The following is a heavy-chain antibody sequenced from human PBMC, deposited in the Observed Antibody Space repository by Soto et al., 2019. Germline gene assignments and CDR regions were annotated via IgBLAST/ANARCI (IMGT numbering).Heavy chain of an antibody. D-gene: IGHD6-19*01. CDR1: GFSFSDYW. J-gene: IGHJ4*02. CDR3: AAGRWMVRY. Sequence: EVQLVESGGGLVQPGGSLSVSCETSGFSFSDYWMSWVRQAPGKGMEWVANVKQDGSEKNYVDSVKGRFSISRDNAKNSVYLQMNSLRGEDTAVYHCAAGRWMVRYWGLGTLVTVSS. V-gene: IGHV3-7*05. CDR2: VKQDGSEK.